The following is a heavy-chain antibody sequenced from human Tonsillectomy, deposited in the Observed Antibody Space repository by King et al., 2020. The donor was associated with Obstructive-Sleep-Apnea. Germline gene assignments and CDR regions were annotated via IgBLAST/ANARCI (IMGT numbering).Heavy chain of an antibody. D-gene: IGHD5-18*01. CDR1: GFTFSSYG. CDR2: ISYDGSNK. CDR3: AKKPHTGKHPCDMDD. Sequence: QLVQSGGDVVQPGRSLRLSCAASGFTFSSYGMHWVRQAPGKGLEWVAVISYDGSNKYYADSVKGRFTISRDNSKNTLYLQMNGLRAEDTAVYYCAKKPHTGKHPCDMDDWGQGTPVTVSS. J-gene: IGHJ4*01. V-gene: IGHV3-30*18.